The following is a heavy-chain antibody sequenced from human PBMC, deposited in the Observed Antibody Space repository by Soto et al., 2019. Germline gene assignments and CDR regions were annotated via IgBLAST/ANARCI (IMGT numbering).Heavy chain of an antibody. CDR2: LYPNGRA. V-gene: IGHV3-53*05. J-gene: IGHJ4*02. Sequence: LRLSCTASWFTVNSNYLTWVRQAPGEGLKWVSVLYPNGRAFYADSVKGRFTISTDNSQNSVYLLMNTLRAEDTAIYYCARGPGREYQDNRDYFHLDYWGQGTLVTVSS. D-gene: IGHD1-20*01. CDR1: WFTVNSNY. CDR3: ARGPGREYQDNRDYFHLDY.